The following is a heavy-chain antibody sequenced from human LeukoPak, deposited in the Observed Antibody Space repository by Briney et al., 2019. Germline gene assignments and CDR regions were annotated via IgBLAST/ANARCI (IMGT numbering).Heavy chain of an antibody. J-gene: IGHJ4*02. D-gene: IGHD4-23*01. CDR1: GFTFSSYA. V-gene: IGHV3-30-3*01. CDR2: ISYDGSNK. CDR3: ASHPGNGGNPHY. Sequence: GGSLRLSCAASGFTFSSYAMHWVRQAPGKGLEWVAVISYDGSNKYYADSVKGRFTISRDNSKNTLYLQMSSLRAEDTAVYYCASHPGNGGNPHYRGQGTLVTVSS.